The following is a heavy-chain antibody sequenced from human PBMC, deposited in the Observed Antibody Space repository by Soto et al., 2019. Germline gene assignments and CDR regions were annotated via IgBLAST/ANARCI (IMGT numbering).Heavy chain of an antibody. V-gene: IGHV3-43*01. CDR2: ITWNGANT. Sequence: GGSLRLSCAASGFRFDEYNIHWVRQAPGKGLEWVSLITWNGANTYYADSVKGRFTISRDGTTKSVSLQMTSLKREDTGLYYCARETLSYGSALDVWGQGTTVTVSS. CDR3: ARETLSYGSALDV. CDR1: GFRFDEYN. J-gene: IGHJ6*02. D-gene: IGHD3-16*01.